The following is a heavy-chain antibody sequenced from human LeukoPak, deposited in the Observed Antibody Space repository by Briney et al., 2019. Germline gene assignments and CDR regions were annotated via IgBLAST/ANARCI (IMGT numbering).Heavy chain of an antibody. J-gene: IGHJ6*02. D-gene: IGHD3-3*01. CDR3: ANGGPRQGGYVLRFLESLPHYGMDV. Sequence: GGSLRLSCAASGFTFSSYAMSWVRQAPGKGLEWVSAISGSGGSTYYADSVKGRFTISRDNSKNTLYLQMNSLRAEDTAVYYCANGGPRQGGYVLRFLESLPHYGMDVWGQGTTVTVSS. CDR2: ISGSGGST. V-gene: IGHV3-23*01. CDR1: GFTFSSYA.